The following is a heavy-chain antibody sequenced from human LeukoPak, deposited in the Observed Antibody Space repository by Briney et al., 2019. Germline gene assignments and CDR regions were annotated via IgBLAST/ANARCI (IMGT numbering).Heavy chain of an antibody. CDR3: ARVRYCSSTSCYTFDY. Sequence: GGSLRLFCAASGFTFSSYWMHWVRQAPGKGLVWVSRINSDGSSTSYADSVKGRFTISRDNAKNTLYLQMNSLRAEDTAVYYCARVRYCSSTSCYTFDYWGQGTLVTVSS. CDR1: GFTFSSYW. D-gene: IGHD2-2*02. CDR2: INSDGSST. V-gene: IGHV3-74*01. J-gene: IGHJ4*02.